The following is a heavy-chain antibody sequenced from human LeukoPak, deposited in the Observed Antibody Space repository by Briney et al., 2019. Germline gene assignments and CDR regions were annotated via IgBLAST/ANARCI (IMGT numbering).Heavy chain of an antibody. D-gene: IGHD5-18*01. Sequence: SETLSLTCTVSGGSISSYYWSWIRQPPGKGLEWIGSIYYSGNTYYNPSLKSRLTISTDTPKNQFSLKLNSVTAADTAVYYCAGRGSSFFAFWGQGALVTVSS. J-gene: IGHJ4*02. V-gene: IGHV4-59*12. CDR2: IYYSGNT. CDR3: AGRGSSFFAF. CDR1: GGSISSYY.